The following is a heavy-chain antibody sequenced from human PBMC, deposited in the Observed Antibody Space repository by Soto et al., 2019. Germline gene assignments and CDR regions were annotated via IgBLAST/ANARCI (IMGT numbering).Heavy chain of an antibody. Sequence: GGSLRLSCAASGFTFSSYAMSWVRQAPGKGLEWVSAISGSGGSTYYADSVKGRFTISRDNSKNTLYLQMNSLRAEDTAVYYCANPPAMGGKRKANYYYYYMDVWGKGTTVTVSS. CDR1: GFTFSSYA. D-gene: IGHD2-15*01. J-gene: IGHJ6*03. CDR3: ANPPAMGGKRKANYYYYYMDV. V-gene: IGHV3-23*01. CDR2: ISGSGGST.